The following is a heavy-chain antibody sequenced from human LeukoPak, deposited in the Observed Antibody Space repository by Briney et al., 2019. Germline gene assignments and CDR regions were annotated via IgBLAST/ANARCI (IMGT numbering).Heavy chain of an antibody. Sequence: GESLKISCKGSGYSFTNYWIGWVRQMPGKGLEWMGIIYPGDSDTRYSPSFQGQVTISADKSISTAYLQWSSLKASDTAMYYCARSSEGSGSYYTFDYWGQGTLVTVPS. CDR1: GYSFTNYW. D-gene: IGHD3-10*01. J-gene: IGHJ4*02. CDR3: ARSSEGSGSYYTFDY. CDR2: IYPGDSDT. V-gene: IGHV5-51*01.